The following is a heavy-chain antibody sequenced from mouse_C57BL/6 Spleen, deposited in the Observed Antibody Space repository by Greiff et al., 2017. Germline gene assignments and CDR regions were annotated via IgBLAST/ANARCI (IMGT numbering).Heavy chain of an antibody. CDR2: ISDGGSYT. J-gene: IGHJ2*01. Sequence: EVKVVESGGGLVKPGGSLKLSCAASGFTFSSYAMSWVRQTPEKRLEWVATISDGGSYTYYPDNVKGRFTISRDNAKNNLYLQMSHLKSEDTAMYYCARDRYYYGSRYYFDYWGQGTTLTVSS. CDR1: GFTFSSYA. V-gene: IGHV5-4*01. CDR3: ARDRYYYGSRYYFDY. D-gene: IGHD1-1*01.